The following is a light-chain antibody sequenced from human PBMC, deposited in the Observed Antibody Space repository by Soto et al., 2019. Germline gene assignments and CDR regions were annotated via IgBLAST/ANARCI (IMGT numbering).Light chain of an antibody. CDR2: ASS. V-gene: IGKV1-39*01. J-gene: IGKJ1*01. CDR3: QQGYSSPWT. Sequence: DFLLTQSPSSLSASVGDRVTITCRTSQSIVSYLHWYQQKEGRAPALLVYASSNLQSGVPSRFSGSGSATDFTLTIKSLQPGDVATYYCQQGYSSPWTFGQGTKVDIK. CDR1: QSIVSY.